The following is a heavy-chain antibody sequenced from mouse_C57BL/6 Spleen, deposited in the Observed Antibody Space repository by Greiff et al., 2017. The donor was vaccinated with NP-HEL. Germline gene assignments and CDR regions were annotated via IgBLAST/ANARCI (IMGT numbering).Heavy chain of an antibody. V-gene: IGHV1-26*01. CDR2: INPNNGGT. J-gene: IGHJ2*01. Sequence: EVKLQQSGPELVKPGASVKISCKASGYTFTDYYMNWVKQSHGKSLEWIGDINPNNGGTSYNQKFKGKATLTVDKSSSTAYMELRSLTSEDSAVYYCARAGLGSSHYFDYWGQGTTLTVSS. D-gene: IGHD1-1*01. CDR1: GYTFTDYY. CDR3: ARAGLGSSHYFDY.